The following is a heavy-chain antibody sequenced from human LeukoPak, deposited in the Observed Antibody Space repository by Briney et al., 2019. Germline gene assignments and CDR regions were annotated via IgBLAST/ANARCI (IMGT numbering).Heavy chain of an antibody. CDR3: AKGSGLTGTFFDY. Sequence: GGSLRLSCAASGFAFSSYAMSWVRQAPGRGLEWVSTISGSGGSTYYADSVKGRFTISRDNSKNTLYLQMNSLRAEDTAVYYCAKGSGLTGTFFDYWGQGTLVTVSS. J-gene: IGHJ4*02. V-gene: IGHV3-23*01. CDR1: GFAFSSYA. D-gene: IGHD7-27*01. CDR2: ISGSGGST.